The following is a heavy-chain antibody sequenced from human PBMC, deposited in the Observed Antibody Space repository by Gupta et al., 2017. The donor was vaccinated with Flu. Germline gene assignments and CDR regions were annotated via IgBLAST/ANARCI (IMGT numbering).Heavy chain of an antibody. Sequence: EVPLVEPGGGLIQPGGSLRLSCAGNGFTLRKAWMGWVRQAPRQGMGWVGRIKSNTDGGATDYAAPVNGRFTNSRDDSENTLYLQMNILKTEDTAVYYCVTHGYRWTFASGRREEWGQGTQVTVSP. J-gene: IGHJ4*02. CDR2: IKSNTDGGAT. CDR3: VTHGYRWTFASGRREE. D-gene: IGHD3-22*01. V-gene: IGHV3-15*01. CDR1: GFTLRKAW.